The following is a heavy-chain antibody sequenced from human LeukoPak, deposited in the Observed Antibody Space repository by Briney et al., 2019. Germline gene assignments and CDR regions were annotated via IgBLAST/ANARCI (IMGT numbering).Heavy chain of an antibody. D-gene: IGHD6-13*01. Sequence: GGSLRLSCAASGLAFSNYGMNWVRQAPGKGLEWVSVISDSGRTTYYADSVKGRFTISRDNSENTLYLQMNSLRAEDTAVYYCARGPYSSNWYVDYWGQGTLVTVAS. CDR3: ARGPYSSNWYVDY. V-gene: IGHV3-23*01. CDR1: GLAFSNYG. J-gene: IGHJ4*02. CDR2: ISDSGRTT.